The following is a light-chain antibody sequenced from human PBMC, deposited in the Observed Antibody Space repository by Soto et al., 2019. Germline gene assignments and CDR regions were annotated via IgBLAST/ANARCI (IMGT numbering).Light chain of an antibody. CDR2: SAS. J-gene: IGKJ1*01. CDR1: QGIRSD. V-gene: IGKV1-6*01. CDR3: LQDYNYPRT. Sequence: AIPLTQSPSFLSASVGDKVTITCRASQGIRSDVGWYQQKPGKAPKLLIYSASTLQSGVPSRFSGSGSGSDFTLTISSLQPDDFATYYCLQDYNYPRTFGQGTKVEIK.